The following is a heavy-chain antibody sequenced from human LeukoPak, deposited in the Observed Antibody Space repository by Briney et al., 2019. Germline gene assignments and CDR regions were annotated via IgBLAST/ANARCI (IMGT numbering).Heavy chain of an antibody. CDR1: GGSISSGDYY. D-gene: IGHD6-13*01. Sequence: SQTLSLTSTVSGGSISSGDYYWSWIRQPPGKGLEWIGYIYYSGSTYYNPSLKSRVTISVDTSKNQFSLKLSSVTAADTAVYYCARAVEQQLVSDWGQGTLVTVSS. CDR2: IYYSGST. V-gene: IGHV4-30-4*01. J-gene: IGHJ4*02. CDR3: ARAVEQQLVSD.